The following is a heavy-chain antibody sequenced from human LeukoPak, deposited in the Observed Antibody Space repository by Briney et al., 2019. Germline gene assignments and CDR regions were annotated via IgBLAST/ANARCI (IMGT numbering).Heavy chain of an antibody. D-gene: IGHD3-3*01. J-gene: IGHJ4*02. CDR3: ARAGTDYDFWSGHWGIFDY. V-gene: IGHV3-48*01. CDR2: ISSSSSTI. CDR1: GFTFSSYA. Sequence: PGGSLRLSCAASGFTFSSYAMSWVRQAPGKGLEWVSYISSSSSTIYYADSVKGRFTISRDNAKNSLYLQMNSLRAEDTAVYYCARAGTDYDFWSGHWGIFDYWGQGTLVTVSS.